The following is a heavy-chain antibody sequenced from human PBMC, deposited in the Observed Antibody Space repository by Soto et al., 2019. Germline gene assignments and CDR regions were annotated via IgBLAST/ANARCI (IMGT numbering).Heavy chain of an antibody. CDR1: GYTFTTYA. J-gene: IGHJ6*02. CDR2: INPYNDNT. CDR3: ARGDMDV. V-gene: IGHV1-18*04. Sequence: ASVKVSCKASGYTFTTYAINWVRQAPGQGLESMGWINPYNDNTFYAQNLQGRITMTTDRSTPTAYMELRSLRSDDTAVYYCARGDMDVWGQGTRVTVSS.